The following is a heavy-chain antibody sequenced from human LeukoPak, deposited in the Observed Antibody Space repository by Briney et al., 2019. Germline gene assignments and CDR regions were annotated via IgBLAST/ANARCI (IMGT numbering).Heavy chain of an antibody. CDR1: GYTFAGYY. CDR3: AKSYGSGSYCLSYYYYMDV. V-gene: IGHV1-2*02. J-gene: IGHJ6*03. CDR2: INPNSGGT. D-gene: IGHD3-10*01. Sequence: ASVKVSCKASGYTFAGYYMHWVRQAPGQGLEWRGWINPNSGGTNYAQKFQGRVTMTRDTSISTAYMGLSRLRSDDTAVYYCAKSYGSGSYCLSYYYYMDVWGKGTTVTISS.